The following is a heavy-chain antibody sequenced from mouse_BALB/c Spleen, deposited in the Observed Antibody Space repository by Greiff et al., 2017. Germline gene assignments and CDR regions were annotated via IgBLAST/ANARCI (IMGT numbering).Heavy chain of an antibody. CDR2: ISDGGSYT. CDR1: GFTFSDYY. V-gene: IGHV5-4*02. CDR3: ARGVRRIFYAMDY. J-gene: IGHJ4*01. D-gene: IGHD2-14*01. Sequence: EVQRVESGGGLVKPGGSLKLSCAASGFTFSDYYMYWVRQTPEKRLEWVATISDGGSYTYYPDSVKGRFTISRDNAKNNLYLQMSSLKSEDTAMYYCARGVRRIFYAMDYWGQGTSVTVSS.